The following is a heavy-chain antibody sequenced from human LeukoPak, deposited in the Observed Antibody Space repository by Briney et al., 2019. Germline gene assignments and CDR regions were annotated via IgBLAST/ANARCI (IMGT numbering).Heavy chain of an antibody. J-gene: IGHJ4*02. V-gene: IGHV4-39*01. CDR2: IYYYSGKK. CDR3: ARHFRQEAEFDY. Sequence: SETLSLTCTVSGGSLSTIDYYWGWIRQPPGKGMEWIGTIYYYSGKKYYSPSLRSRVTISTDTSKNQISLNLSSVTAADTGVYYCARHFRQEAEFDYWGQGTLVTASS. CDR1: GGSLSTIDYY.